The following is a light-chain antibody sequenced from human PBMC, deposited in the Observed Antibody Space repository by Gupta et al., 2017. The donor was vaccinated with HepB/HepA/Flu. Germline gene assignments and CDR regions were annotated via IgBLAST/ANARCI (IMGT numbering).Light chain of an antibody. CDR3: QQYDHWPPYT. CDR1: QNVTHY. V-gene: IGKV3-15*01. CDR2: DAS. J-gene: IGKJ2*01. Sequence: EVVVTQSPATLSVSPGEGATLSCMVSQNVTHYLAWYPQKPGQAPRLLIYDASTRATGVSDRFPASGSGTEFTLTINSLKSEDFAVYSCQQYDHWPPYTFGQGTRVEIK.